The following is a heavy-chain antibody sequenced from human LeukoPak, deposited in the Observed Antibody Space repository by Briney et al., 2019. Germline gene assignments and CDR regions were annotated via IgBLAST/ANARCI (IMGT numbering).Heavy chain of an antibody. CDR2: VYYNGDT. Sequence: PSETLPLTCTVSGGSISRSGSYWAWIRQPPGKGLEWIANVYYNGDTYYNPSLYSRVTSSADTSKNQFSLNLRSVTAADTAVYYCARLLSPGWFDPWGQGTLVTVSS. CDR3: ARLLSPGWFDP. J-gene: IGHJ5*02. CDR1: GGSISRSGSY. V-gene: IGHV4-39*01. D-gene: IGHD2/OR15-2a*01.